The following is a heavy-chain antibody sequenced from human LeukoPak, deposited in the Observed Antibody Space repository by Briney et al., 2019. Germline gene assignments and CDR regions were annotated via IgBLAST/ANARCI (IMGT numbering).Heavy chain of an antibody. CDR3: AREWELQIDY. J-gene: IGHJ4*02. CDR2: ITSGSSYI. V-gene: IGHV3-21*01. CDR1: GFTFSSYN. Sequence: GGSLRLSCAASGFTFSSYNMNWVRQAPGQGLEWVSSITSGSSYIYYADSVKGRFTISRDNAKNSLYLQMNSLRAEDTAVYYCAREWELQIDYWGQGTLVTVSS. D-gene: IGHD1-26*01.